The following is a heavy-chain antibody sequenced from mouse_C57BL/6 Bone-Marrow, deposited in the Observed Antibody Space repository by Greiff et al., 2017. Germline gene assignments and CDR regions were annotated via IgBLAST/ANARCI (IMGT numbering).Heavy chain of an antibody. Sequence: EVQLQESGPVLVKPGASVKMSCKASGYTFTDYYMNWVKQSPGKSLEWIGVINPYNGGTSYNQKFKGKATLTVDKSSTTAYLELNSLTSEDAAVYYCERRAYYYYAMDYWGQGTSVTVSS. CDR2: INPYNGGT. V-gene: IGHV1-19*01. J-gene: IGHJ4*01. CDR1: GYTFTDYY. CDR3: ERRAYYYYAMDY.